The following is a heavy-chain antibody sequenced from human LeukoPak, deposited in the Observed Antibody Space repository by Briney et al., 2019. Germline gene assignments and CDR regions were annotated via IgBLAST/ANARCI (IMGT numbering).Heavy chain of an antibody. CDR3: ARAYSSSWYFNWFDP. Sequence: SETLSLTCTVSGGSISSSSYYWGWIRQPPGKGLEWIGSIYYSGSTYYNPSLKSRVTISVDTSKNRFSLKLSSVTAADTAVYFCARAYSSSWYFNWFDPWGQGTQVTVSS. CDR2: IYYSGST. CDR1: GGSISSSSYY. D-gene: IGHD6-13*01. J-gene: IGHJ5*02. V-gene: IGHV4-39*07.